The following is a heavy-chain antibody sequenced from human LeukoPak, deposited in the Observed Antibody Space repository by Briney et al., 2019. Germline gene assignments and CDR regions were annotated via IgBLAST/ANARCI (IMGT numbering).Heavy chain of an antibody. CDR2: ISSSSTYI. V-gene: IGHV3-21*01. CDR1: GFTFSSYS. D-gene: IGHD6-19*01. CDR3: ARDRYSSDVQYYFDY. Sequence: GGSLRLSWPPSGFTFSSYSMNWVRQAPGKGLEWVSFISSSSTYIYYADSVKGRFTISRDNAKNSLYLQMNSLRAEDTAVYYCARDRYSSDVQYYFDYWGQGTLVTVSS. J-gene: IGHJ4*02.